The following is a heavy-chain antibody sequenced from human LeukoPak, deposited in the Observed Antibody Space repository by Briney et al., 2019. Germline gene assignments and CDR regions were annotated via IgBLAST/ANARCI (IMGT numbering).Heavy chain of an antibody. CDR3: ARGEVEMATIRGSFDY. V-gene: IGHV1-3*03. CDR1: GYTFTSYA. Sequence: ASVKVSCKASGYTFTSYAMHWVRQAPGQRLEWMGWINAGNGNTKNSQEFQGRVTITRDTSESTAYMELSSLRSEDMAVYYCARGEVEMATIRGSFDYWGQGTLVTVSS. D-gene: IGHD5-24*01. J-gene: IGHJ4*02. CDR2: INAGNGNT.